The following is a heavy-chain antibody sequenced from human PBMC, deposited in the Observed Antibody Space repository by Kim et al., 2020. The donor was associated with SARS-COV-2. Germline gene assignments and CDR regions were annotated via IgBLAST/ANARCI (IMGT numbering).Heavy chain of an antibody. D-gene: IGHD3-10*01. CDR3: ARDRDQWFGEFLDY. J-gene: IGHJ4*02. CDR2: IDIYSGHT. Sequence: ASVKVSCKTSDSSFATSGISWLRQAPGQGLEWLGWIDIYSGHTNYGRTNYAQKFRGRVTLTTDTSTSTVYMELRSLRSDDTAVYYCARDRDQWFGEFLDYWGQGTLVSVSS. V-gene: IGHV1-18*01. CDR1: DSSFATSG.